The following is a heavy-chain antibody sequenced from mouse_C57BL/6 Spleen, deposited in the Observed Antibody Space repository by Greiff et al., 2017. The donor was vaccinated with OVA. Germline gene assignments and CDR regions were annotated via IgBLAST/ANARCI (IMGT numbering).Heavy chain of an antibody. CDR3: ARVKGLSHWYFDV. D-gene: IGHD1-1*02. J-gene: IGHJ1*03. CDR1: GYTFTSYW. CDR2: IYPGSGST. Sequence: QVHVKQPGAELVKPGASVKMSCKASGYTFTSYWITWVKQRPGQGLEWIGDIYPGSGSTNYNEKFKSTATLTVDTSSSTAYMQLSSLTSEDSAVYYCARVKGLSHWYFDVWGTGTTVTVSS. V-gene: IGHV1-55*01.